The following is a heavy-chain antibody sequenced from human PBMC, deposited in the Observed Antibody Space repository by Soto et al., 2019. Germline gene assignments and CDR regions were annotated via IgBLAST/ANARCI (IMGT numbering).Heavy chain of an antibody. CDR3: ARGITIFGVVKGGGMDV. Sequence: SETLSLTCAGSGGSISSGGYSWSWIRQPPGKGLEWIGYIYHSGSTYYNPSLKSRVTISVDRSKNQFSLKLSSVTAADTAVYYCARGITIFGVVKGGGMDVWGQGTTVTVSS. V-gene: IGHV4-30-2*01. D-gene: IGHD3-3*01. CDR1: GGSISSGGYS. CDR2: IYHSGST. J-gene: IGHJ6*02.